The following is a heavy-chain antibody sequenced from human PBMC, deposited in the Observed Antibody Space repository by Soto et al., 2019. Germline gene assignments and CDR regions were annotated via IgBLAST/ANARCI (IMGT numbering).Heavy chain of an antibody. CDR2: IYPGDSDT. V-gene: IGHV5-51*01. CDR3: ARGGYSGNSKDPFYI. J-gene: IGHJ3*02. CDR1: GYSFTSYW. D-gene: IGHD6-25*01. Sequence: GESLKISCKGSGYSFTSYWIGWVRQMPGKGLEWMGIIYPGDSDTRYSPSFQGQVTISADKSITTAYLQWSSLKASDTAMFYCARGGYSGNSKDPFYIWGPGTMVTVSS.